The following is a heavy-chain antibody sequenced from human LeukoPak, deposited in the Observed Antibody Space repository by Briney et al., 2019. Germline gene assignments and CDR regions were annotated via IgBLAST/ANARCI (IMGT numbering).Heavy chain of an antibody. D-gene: IGHD1-26*01. CDR2: INPNSGGT. Sequence: GASVKVSCKASGYTFTGYYMHWVRQAPGQGLEWMGWINPNSGGTNYAQKFQGRVTMTRDTSISTAYMELSRLRSDDTAVYYCARGGGSPTRASLYGMDVWGQGTTVTVSS. J-gene: IGHJ6*02. CDR3: ARGGGSPTRASLYGMDV. V-gene: IGHV1-2*02. CDR1: GYTFTGYY.